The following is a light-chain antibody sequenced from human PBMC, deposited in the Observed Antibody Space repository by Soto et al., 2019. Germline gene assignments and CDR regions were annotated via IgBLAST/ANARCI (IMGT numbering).Light chain of an antibody. Sequence: QSALTQPPSASGSPGQSVTISCTGTSSDVGGYNYVSWYQQHPGKAPKLMIYEVSKRPSGVPDRFSGSKSGNTASLTVSGLQAEDAADYCCSSYAGSNTVFGGGTKLTVL. CDR3: SSYAGSNTV. CDR2: EVS. V-gene: IGLV2-8*01. J-gene: IGLJ2*01. CDR1: SSDVGGYNY.